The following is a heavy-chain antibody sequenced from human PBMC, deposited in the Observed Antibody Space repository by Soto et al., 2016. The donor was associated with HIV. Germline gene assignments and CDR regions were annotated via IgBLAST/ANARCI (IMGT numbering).Heavy chain of an antibody. Sequence: QVQLVQSGAEVKKPGASVKVSCKASGYTFTGYYMHWVRQAPGQGLEWMGWINPNSGGTNYAQKFQGRVTMTRDTSISTAYMELSRLRSDDTAVYYCAREHYDSSGNGGWFDPWGQGTLVTVSS. CDR3: AREHYDSSGNGGWFDP. D-gene: IGHD3-22*01. CDR2: INPNSGGT. V-gene: IGHV1-2*02. J-gene: IGHJ5*02. CDR1: GYTFTGYY.